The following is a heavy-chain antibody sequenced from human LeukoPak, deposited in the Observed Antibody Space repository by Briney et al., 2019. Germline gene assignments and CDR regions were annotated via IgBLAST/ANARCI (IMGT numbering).Heavy chain of an antibody. V-gene: IGHV6-1*01. J-gene: IGHJ5*02. CDR1: GDSFSSNSAA. CDR2: TYYRSKWYN. CDR3: ARHGYYGSGKINWFDP. Sequence: SQTLSLTCAISGDSFSSNSAAWHWIRQSPSRGLEWLGSTYYRSKWYNDYAVSVKSLITINPDTSKNQFSLQLNSVTPEDTAVYYCARHGYYGSGKINWFDPWGQGTLVTVSS. D-gene: IGHD3-10*01.